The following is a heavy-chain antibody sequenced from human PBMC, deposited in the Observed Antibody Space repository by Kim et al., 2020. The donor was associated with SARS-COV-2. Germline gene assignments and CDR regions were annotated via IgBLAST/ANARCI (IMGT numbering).Heavy chain of an antibody. D-gene: IGHD2-8*02. Sequence: GSKEYYFDYVKGRFTISRDDSKSMLYLQMNGLRGEDTAVYYCARGPYCFDVWGQGTTVTVSS. CDR2: GSKE. V-gene: IGHV3-33*01. CDR3: ARGPYCFDV. J-gene: IGHJ6*02.